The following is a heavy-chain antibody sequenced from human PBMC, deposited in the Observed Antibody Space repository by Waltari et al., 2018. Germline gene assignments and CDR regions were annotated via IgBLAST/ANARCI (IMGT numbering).Heavy chain of an antibody. CDR1: GYSISSGYY. CDR3: ATRSFGYADAFDI. CDR2: IYHSGST. D-gene: IGHD5-12*01. Sequence: QVQLQESGPGLVKPSETLSLTCAVSGYSISSGYYWGWIRQPPGKGLEWIGSIYHSGSTYYNPSLKSRVTISVDTSKNQFSLKLSSVTAADTAVYYCATRSFGYADAFDIWGQGTMVTVSS. J-gene: IGHJ3*02. V-gene: IGHV4-38-2*01.